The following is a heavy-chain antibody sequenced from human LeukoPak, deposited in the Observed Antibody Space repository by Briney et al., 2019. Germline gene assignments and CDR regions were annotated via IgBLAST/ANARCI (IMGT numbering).Heavy chain of an antibody. V-gene: IGHV4-30-4*08. J-gene: IGHJ4*02. CDR1: GGSISSGDYY. CDR3: ARPATKHKTYSD. D-gene: IGHD2-21*01. CDR2: IYYSGST. Sequence: PSETLSLTCTVSGGSISSGDYYWSWIRQPPGKGLEWIGYIYYSGSTYYNPSLKSRVTISVDRSKNQFSLKLSSVTAADTAVYYCARPATKHKTYSDWGQGTLVTVSS.